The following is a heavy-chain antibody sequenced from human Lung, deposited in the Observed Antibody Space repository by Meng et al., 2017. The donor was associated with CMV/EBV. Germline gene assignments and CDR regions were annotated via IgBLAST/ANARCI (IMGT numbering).Heavy chain of an antibody. V-gene: IGHV4-30-4*08. D-gene: IGHD5-18*01. Sequence: VQLTESGPGLAKPSQPLSLTCTVSGGSISSGDYYWSWIRQPPGKGLEWIGYIYYSGSTYYNPSLKSRVTISVDTSKNQFSLKLSSVTAADTAVYYCARALDTAMVTFDYWGQGTLVTVSS. CDR3: ARALDTAMVTFDY. CDR1: GGSISSGDYY. J-gene: IGHJ4*02. CDR2: IYYSGST.